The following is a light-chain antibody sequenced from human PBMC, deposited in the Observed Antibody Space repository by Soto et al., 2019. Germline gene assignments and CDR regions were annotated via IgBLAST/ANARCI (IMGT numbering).Light chain of an antibody. J-gene: IGLJ1*01. Sequence: QSVLTQRASVSGSPGQSITISCTGTSSDVGSYNYVSWYQLHPGKAPKLMIYEVSNRPSGVSNRFSGSKSGDTASLTISGLQAEDEADYYCSSYTTRTTLYVFGTGTKV. CDR1: SSDVGSYNY. CDR2: EVS. V-gene: IGLV2-14*01. CDR3: SSYTTRTTLYV.